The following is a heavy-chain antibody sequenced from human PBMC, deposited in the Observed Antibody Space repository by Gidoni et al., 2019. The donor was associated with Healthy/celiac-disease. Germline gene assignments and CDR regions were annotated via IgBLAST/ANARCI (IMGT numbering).Heavy chain of an antibody. J-gene: IGHJ4*02. CDR3: ARVPSDY. CDR1: GFTFSSYS. CDR2: ISSSSSYI. V-gene: IGHV3-21*01. Sequence: EVQLVESGGGLVKPGGSLRLSCAASGFTFSSYSMNWVRQATGKGLELVSSISSSSSYIYYADSVKGRFTISRDNAKNSRYLQMNSLRAEDTAVYYCARVPSDYWGQGTLVTVSS.